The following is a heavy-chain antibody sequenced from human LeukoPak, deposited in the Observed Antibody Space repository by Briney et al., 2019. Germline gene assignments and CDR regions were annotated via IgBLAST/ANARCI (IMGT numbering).Heavy chain of an antibody. V-gene: IGHV4-39*07. Sequence: PSETLSLTCSVSGASISSSGYYWGWIRQSPGKGLAWIGSIYYGGTTYFNPSLKSRVTISVDTFKSQFSLRLSSVTAADTAVYYCTSGDYLAYMDVWGKGTTVTVSS. CDR2: IYYGGTT. J-gene: IGHJ6*03. CDR1: GASISSSGYY. CDR3: TSGDYLAYMDV. D-gene: IGHD4-17*01.